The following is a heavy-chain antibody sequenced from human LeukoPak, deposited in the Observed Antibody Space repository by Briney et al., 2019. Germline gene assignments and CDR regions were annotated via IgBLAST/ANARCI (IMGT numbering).Heavy chain of an antibody. Sequence: GGSLRLSCAASGFTFSSHGMHWVRQAPGKGLEWVAFIRYDGSNKYYADSVKGRFTISRDNSKTTLYLQMNSLRAEDTAVYYCAAPVVPAAIWSETKYFQHWGQGTLVTVSS. CDR2: IRYDGSNK. CDR1: GFTFSSHG. D-gene: IGHD2-2*01. V-gene: IGHV3-30*02. J-gene: IGHJ1*01. CDR3: AAPVVPAAIWSETKYFQH.